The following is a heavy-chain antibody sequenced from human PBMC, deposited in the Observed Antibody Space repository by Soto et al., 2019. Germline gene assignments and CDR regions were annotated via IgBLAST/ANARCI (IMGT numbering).Heavy chain of an antibody. J-gene: IGHJ4*02. V-gene: IGHV3-11*01. CDR1: GFTFSDYY. Sequence: VQLVESGGGLVQPGGSLRLSCAASGFTFSDYYMTWIRQAPGSGLEWVSYISSSSGTISYANSVKGRFTISRDNAQNSLYLQMTSLRAEDTAVYYCARGTYRSKTDFDYWGQGTLVTVSS. D-gene: IGHD6-13*01. CDR2: ISSSSGTI. CDR3: ARGTYRSKTDFDY.